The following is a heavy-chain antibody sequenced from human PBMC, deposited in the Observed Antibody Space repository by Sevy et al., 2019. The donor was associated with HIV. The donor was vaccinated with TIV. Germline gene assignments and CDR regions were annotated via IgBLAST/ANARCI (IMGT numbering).Heavy chain of an antibody. CDR1: GFTFSRYW. Sequence: GGSLRLSCAASGFTFSRYWMSWVRQAPGKGLEWVANIKQDGSEKYYVDSVKGRFTISRDNAKKSLYLQMNSLRAEDTSMYYCARDGITNGWYRGYYFDYWGQGALVTVSS. CDR2: IKQDGSEK. D-gene: IGHD6-19*01. V-gene: IGHV3-7*01. J-gene: IGHJ4*02. CDR3: ARDGITNGWYRGYYFDY.